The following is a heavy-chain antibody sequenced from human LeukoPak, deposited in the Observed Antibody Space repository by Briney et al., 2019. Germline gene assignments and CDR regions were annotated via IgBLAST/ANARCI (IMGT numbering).Heavy chain of an antibody. CDR2: IYYSGST. J-gene: IGHJ4*02. CDR3: ARRSESSGWDTGFDY. CDR1: GGSISSYY. V-gene: IGHV4-59*08. D-gene: IGHD6-19*01. Sequence: NPSETLSLTCTVSGGSISSYYWSWIRQPPGKGLEWIGYIYYSGSTNYNPSLKSRVTISVDTSKNQFSLKLSSVTAADTAVYYCARRSESSGWDTGFDYWGQGTLVTVSS.